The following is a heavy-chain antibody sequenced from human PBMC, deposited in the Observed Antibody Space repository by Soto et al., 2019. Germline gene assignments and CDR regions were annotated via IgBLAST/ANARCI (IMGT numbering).Heavy chain of an antibody. J-gene: IGHJ5*02. Sequence: QVQLVESGGGVVQPGRSLRLSCAASGFTFSSYAMHWVRQAPGKGLEWVAVISYDGSNKYYADSVKGRFTISRDNSKNTLYLQMNSLRAEDTAVYYCARDRSFWSGVGWFDPWGQGTLVTVSS. V-gene: IGHV3-30-3*01. D-gene: IGHD3-3*01. CDR2: ISYDGSNK. CDR1: GFTFSSYA. CDR3: ARDRSFWSGVGWFDP.